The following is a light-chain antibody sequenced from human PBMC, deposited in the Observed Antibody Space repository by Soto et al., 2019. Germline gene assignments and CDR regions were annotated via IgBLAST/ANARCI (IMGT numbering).Light chain of an antibody. CDR3: QQYDSSPTWTFGHFGSSPTWT. J-gene: IGKJ1*01. Sequence: EVVLTQSPGTLSLSPGERATLSCRASQSVRSSSLAWYQQKPGQAPRLLIYGASSRATGIPDRFSGSGSGTDFTLTISRLEPEDFAVYYCQQYDSSPTWTFGHFGSSPTWTFGQGTKVEIK. V-gene: IGKV3-20*01. CDR2: GAS. CDR1: QSVRSSS.